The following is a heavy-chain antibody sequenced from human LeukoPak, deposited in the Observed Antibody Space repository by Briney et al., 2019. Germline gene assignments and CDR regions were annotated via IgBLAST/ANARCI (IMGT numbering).Heavy chain of an antibody. V-gene: IGHV4-38-2*02. CDR3: ARDTSGYYSPFGY. CDR1: GYSISSGYY. D-gene: IGHD3-22*01. Sequence: PSETLSLTCAVSGYSISSGYYWGWIRQPPGKGLEWIGSIYHSGSTYYNPSLKSRVTISVDTSKNHFSLKLSSVTAADTAVYYCARDTSGYYSPFGYWGQGTLVTVSS. J-gene: IGHJ4*02. CDR2: IYHSGST.